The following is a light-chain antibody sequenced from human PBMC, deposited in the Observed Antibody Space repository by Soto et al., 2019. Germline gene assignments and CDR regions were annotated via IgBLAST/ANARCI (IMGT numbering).Light chain of an antibody. CDR2: AAS. J-gene: IGKJ2*01. Sequence: DIQMTQSPSSLSASVGDRVTITCRASQSISSYLNWYQQRPGKAPKLLIYAASSLQSGVPSRFSGSGSGADFTHTISSLQPEDFATYYCQQSYTIPFTFGQGTKLEI. V-gene: IGKV1-39*01. CDR1: QSISSY. CDR3: QQSYTIPFT.